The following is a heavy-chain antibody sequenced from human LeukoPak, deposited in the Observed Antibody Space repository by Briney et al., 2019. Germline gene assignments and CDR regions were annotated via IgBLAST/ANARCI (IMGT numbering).Heavy chain of an antibody. Sequence: SETLSLTCTVSGGSVNSGSYYWSWVRQPPGKGLEWIGTIYYRGSAYYNPSLKSRVTISVDTSKNQFSLKLSSVTAADTAVYYCVRQWMRDSGAYYDFHHWGQGTLVTVST. D-gene: IGHD3-22*01. V-gene: IGHV4-39*01. CDR2: IYYRGSA. J-gene: IGHJ4*02. CDR1: GGSVNSGSYY. CDR3: VRQWMRDSGAYYDFHH.